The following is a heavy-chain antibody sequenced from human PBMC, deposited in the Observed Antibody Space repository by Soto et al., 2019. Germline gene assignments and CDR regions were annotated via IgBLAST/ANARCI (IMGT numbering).Heavy chain of an antibody. D-gene: IGHD2-15*01. CDR1: GFTFSSYA. V-gene: IGHV3-23*01. CDR3: ANSWSTKKKVVVAATPRDY. CDR2: ISGSGGST. J-gene: IGHJ4*02. Sequence: GGSLRLSCAASGFTFSSYAMSWVRQAPGKGLEWVSAISGSGGSTYYADSVKGRFTISRDNSKNTLYLQMNSLRAEDTAVYYCANSWSTKKKVVVAATPRDYWGQGTLVTVSS.